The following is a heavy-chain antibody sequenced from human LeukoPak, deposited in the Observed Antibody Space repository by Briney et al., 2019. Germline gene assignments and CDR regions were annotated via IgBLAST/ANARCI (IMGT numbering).Heavy chain of an antibody. V-gene: IGHV3-49*04. J-gene: IGHJ4*02. CDR1: GFTFGDYA. D-gene: IGHD3-3*01. Sequence: PGGSLRLSCTASGFTFGDYAMSWVRQAPGKGLEWVGFIRSKAYGGTTGYAASVKGRFTISRDDSKSIAYLQMNSLKTEDTAVYYCTRVWDYDFWSGYYYWGQGTLVTVSS. CDR2: IRSKAYGGTT. CDR3: TRVWDYDFWSGYYY.